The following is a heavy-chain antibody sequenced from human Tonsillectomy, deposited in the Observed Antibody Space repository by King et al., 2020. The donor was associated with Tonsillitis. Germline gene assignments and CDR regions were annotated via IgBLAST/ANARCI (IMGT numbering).Heavy chain of an antibody. CDR1: GFTFSSYA. Sequence: VQLVESGGGVVQPGRSLRLSCAASGFTFSSYAMHWVRQAPGKGLEWVAVISYDGSNKYYADSVKGRFTISRDNSKNTLYLQMNSQRAEDTAVYYCARDTDQIDYYFDYWGQGTLVTVSS. V-gene: IGHV3-30*04. D-gene: IGHD2/OR15-2a*01. CDR3: ARDTDQIDYYFDY. CDR2: ISYDGSNK. J-gene: IGHJ4*02.